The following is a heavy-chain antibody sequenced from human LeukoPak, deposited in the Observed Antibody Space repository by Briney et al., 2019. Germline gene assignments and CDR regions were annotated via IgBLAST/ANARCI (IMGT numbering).Heavy chain of an antibody. CDR2: IYYSGST. D-gene: IGHD3-22*01. V-gene: IGHV4-59*01. J-gene: IGHJ5*02. Sequence: PSETLSLTCTVSGGSISSYYWSWLRQPPGKGLEWIGYIYYSGSTNYNPSLKSRVTISVDTSKNQFSLKLSSVTAADTAVYYCARDLRDYYDSSGYWFDPWGQGTLVTVSS. CDR1: GGSISSYY. CDR3: ARDLRDYYDSSGYWFDP.